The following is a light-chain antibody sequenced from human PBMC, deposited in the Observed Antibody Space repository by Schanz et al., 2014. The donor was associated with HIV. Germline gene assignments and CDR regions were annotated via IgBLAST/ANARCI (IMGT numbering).Light chain of an antibody. J-gene: IGLJ2*01. Sequence: QSALTQPASVSGSPGQSITFSCTGTSNDIGGYNYVSWYQQHPGKAPKLIIYDVTNRPSGVSSRFSGSKSGNTASLTISGLQAGDETDFYCSSYTSNNTVLFGGGTKLTVL. CDR3: SSYTSNNTVL. CDR2: DVT. CDR1: SNDIGGYNY. V-gene: IGLV2-14*03.